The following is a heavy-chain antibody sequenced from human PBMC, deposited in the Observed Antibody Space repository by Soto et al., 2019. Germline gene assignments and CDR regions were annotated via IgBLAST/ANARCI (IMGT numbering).Heavy chain of an antibody. D-gene: IGHD3-9*01. CDR3: ARHSPPMYDILTGTTLDPYYGMDV. CDR1: GATISSYS. Sequence: SKTLALTCRVSGATISSYSWSWILQPPGKGLFLIGYIYYSVSTNYNPSLKSRVTISVDTSKNQFSLKLSSVTAADTAVYYCARHSPPMYDILTGTTLDPYYGMDVWGQGTTVT. V-gene: IGHV4-59*08. CDR2: IYYSVST. J-gene: IGHJ6*02.